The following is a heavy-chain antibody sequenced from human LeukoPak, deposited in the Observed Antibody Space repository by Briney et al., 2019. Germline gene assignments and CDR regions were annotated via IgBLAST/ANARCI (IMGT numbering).Heavy chain of an antibody. CDR2: ISGSGGST. V-gene: IGHV3-23*01. Sequence: GGSLRLSCAASGFTFSSYAMSWVRQAPGKGLEWVSAISGSGGSTYYADSVKGRFTISRDNSKITLSLHMNSLRAEDTAVYYCARERTNGYCSGGSCYSEDYGMDVWGQGTTVTVSS. D-gene: IGHD2-15*01. CDR3: ARERTNGYCSGGSCYSEDYGMDV. CDR1: GFTFSSYA. J-gene: IGHJ6*02.